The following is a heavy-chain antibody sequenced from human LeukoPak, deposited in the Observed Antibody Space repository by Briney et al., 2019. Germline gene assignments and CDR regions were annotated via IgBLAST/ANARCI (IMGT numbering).Heavy chain of an antibody. Sequence: GASVKVSCKASGGTFSSYTISWVRQAPGQGLEWMGGIIPIFGTANYAQKFQGRVTITADESTSTAYMELTSLRSEDTAVYYCARGLTGDRAFDTWGQGTMVTVSS. J-gene: IGHJ3*02. CDR1: GGTFSSYT. CDR3: ARGLTGDRAFDT. V-gene: IGHV1-69*13. CDR2: IIPIFGTA. D-gene: IGHD7-27*01.